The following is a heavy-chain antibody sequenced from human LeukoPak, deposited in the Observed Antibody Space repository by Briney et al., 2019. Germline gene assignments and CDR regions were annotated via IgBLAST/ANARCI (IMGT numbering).Heavy chain of an antibody. CDR3: ARSYGLDY. J-gene: IGHJ4*02. CDR1: GLTFSRFA. CDR2: ISGSGDTT. D-gene: IGHD2-21*01. Sequence: GGSLRLSCAASGLTFSRFAMSWVRQAPGKGLEWVSTISGSGDTTYYADSVKGRFTISRDNLKNTLYVQMNSLRAEDTAVYYCARSYGLDYWGQGTLVTVSS. V-gene: IGHV3-23*01.